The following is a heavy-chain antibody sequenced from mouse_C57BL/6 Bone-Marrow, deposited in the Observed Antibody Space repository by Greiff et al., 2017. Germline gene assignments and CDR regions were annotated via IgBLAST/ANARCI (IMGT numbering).Heavy chain of an antibody. V-gene: IGHV1-42*01. J-gene: IGHJ3*01. CDR1: GYSFTGNY. CDR3: ARAGYDYDVWFAY. Sequence: VQLKESGPELVKPGASVKISCKASGYSFTGNYMNWVKQSPEKSLEWIGEINPSTGGTTYNQKFKAKATLTVDQSSSTAYMQLKSLTSEDSAVYYCARAGYDYDVWFAYWGQGTLVTVSA. D-gene: IGHD2-4*01. CDR2: INPSTGGT.